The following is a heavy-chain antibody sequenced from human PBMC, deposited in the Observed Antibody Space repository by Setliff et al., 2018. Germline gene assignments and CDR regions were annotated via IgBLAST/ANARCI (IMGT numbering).Heavy chain of an antibody. V-gene: IGHV1-3*01. CDR2: INAGNGNT. CDR3: ARDGFEIVVVPAAIYYYFFMDV. J-gene: IGHJ6*03. Sequence: ASVKVSCKASGYTFTSYAMHWVRQAPGQRLEWMGWINAGNGNTKYSQKFQGRVTITRDTSASTAYMELSSLRSEDTAVYYCARDGFEIVVVPAAIYYYFFMDVWGKGTTVTVSS. D-gene: IGHD2-2*01. CDR1: GYTFTSYA.